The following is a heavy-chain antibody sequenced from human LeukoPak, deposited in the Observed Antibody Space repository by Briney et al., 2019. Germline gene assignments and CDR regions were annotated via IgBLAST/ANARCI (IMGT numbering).Heavy chain of an antibody. J-gene: IGHJ4*02. CDR2: MHYSGII. CDR1: GGSISSSSYY. D-gene: IGHD5/OR15-5a*01. Sequence: SETLSLTCTVSGGSISSSSYYWGWIRQPPGKGLEWTGRMHYSGIIHYNPPLKSRVTISVDTSKNQFSLKLSSVTTADTAVYYCASVYDGRYFDYWGQGTLVTVSS. CDR3: ASVYDGRYFDY. V-gene: IGHV4-39*01.